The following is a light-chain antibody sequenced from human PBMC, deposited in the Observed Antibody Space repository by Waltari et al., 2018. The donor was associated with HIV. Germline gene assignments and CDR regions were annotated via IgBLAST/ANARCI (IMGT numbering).Light chain of an antibody. V-gene: IGLV2-11*01. CDR2: DVS. Sequence: QSALTQPRSVSGSPGQSVTLSCTGTSSDVVGYHYVSWYQQHPGKAPKLMIYDVSKRPSGVPDRFSGSKSGNTASLTISGLQAEDEADYYCCSYAGSYTYVFGTGTKVTVL. CDR1: SSDVVGYHY. CDR3: CSYAGSYTYV. J-gene: IGLJ1*01.